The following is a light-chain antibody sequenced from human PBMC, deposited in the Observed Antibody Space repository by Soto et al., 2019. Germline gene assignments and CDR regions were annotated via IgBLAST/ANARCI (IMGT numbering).Light chain of an antibody. CDR3: QQYGSSPPRT. Sequence: EIVLTQSPGILSLSPGERATLPCRASQSVSNDFLAWYQQKPGQAPRLLIYGASTRATDVPDRFSGSGSGVDFTLTISRLEPEDFAVYYCQQYGSSPPRTFGQGTKVE. CDR1: QSVSNDF. J-gene: IGKJ1*01. CDR2: GAS. V-gene: IGKV3-20*01.